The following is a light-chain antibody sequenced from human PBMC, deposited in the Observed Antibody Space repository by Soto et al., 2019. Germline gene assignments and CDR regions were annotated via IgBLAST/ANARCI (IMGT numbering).Light chain of an antibody. Sequence: EIGMTQSLATLSVSPVERATLSCRASQSVSSNLAWYQQKPGQAPRLLIYGASTRATGIPARFSGSGSGTEFTLTISSLQSEDFAVYYCQQYDNWPPAWTFGQGTKVDIK. CDR3: QQYDNWPPAWT. CDR1: QSVSSN. V-gene: IGKV3-15*01. J-gene: IGKJ1*01. CDR2: GAS.